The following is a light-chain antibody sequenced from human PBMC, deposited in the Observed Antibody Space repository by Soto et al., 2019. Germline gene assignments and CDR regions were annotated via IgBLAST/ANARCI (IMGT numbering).Light chain of an antibody. CDR1: QSVSDNY. V-gene: IGKV3-20*01. CDR3: QQYATSPPS. Sequence: EIVLTQSPGTLSLSPGERATLSCRATQSVSDNYLAWYRQKPGQAPRLLIYGASTRATGIPDRFSGSGSGTDFTLTISRLEPADFAVYYCQQYATSPPSFGQGTRLAIK. CDR2: GAS. J-gene: IGKJ5*01.